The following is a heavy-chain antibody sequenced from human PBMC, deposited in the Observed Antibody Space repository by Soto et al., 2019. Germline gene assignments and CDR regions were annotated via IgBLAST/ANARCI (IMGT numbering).Heavy chain of an antibody. CDR3: ARDYPRPSSGWYEGDYYYYGMDV. CDR1: VGSISSYY. Sequence: PSETLSLTCTVSVGSISSYYWSWIRQPPGKGLEWIGYIYYSGSTNYNPSLKSRVTISVDTSKNQFSLKLSSVTAADTAVYYCARDYPRPSSGWYEGDYYYYGMDVWGQGTTVTVSS. V-gene: IGHV4-59*01. J-gene: IGHJ6*02. CDR2: IYYSGST. D-gene: IGHD6-19*01.